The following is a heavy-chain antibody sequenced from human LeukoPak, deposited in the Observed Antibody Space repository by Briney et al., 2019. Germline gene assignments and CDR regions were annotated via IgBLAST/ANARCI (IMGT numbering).Heavy chain of an antibody. V-gene: IGHV1-8*01. CDR2: INPNSGNT. J-gene: IGHJ3*02. D-gene: IGHD2-2*02. Sequence: ASVKVSCKAYGYTFTSYDINWERQATGHGLEWMRRINPNSGNTGYAQKFQGRVTMNRNTSISTAYMELSSLRSEDTAVYYCAREEYCNSTTCYKAFDIWGQGTMVTVSS. CDR3: AREEYCNSTTCYKAFDI. CDR1: GYTFTSYD.